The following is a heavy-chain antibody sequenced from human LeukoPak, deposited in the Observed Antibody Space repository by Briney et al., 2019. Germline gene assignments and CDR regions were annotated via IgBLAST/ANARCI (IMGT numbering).Heavy chain of an antibody. CDR3: ARRSSGH. CDR1: GGSFSGYY. CDR2: INHSGST. D-gene: IGHD6-6*01. J-gene: IGHJ4*02. Sequence: MSSETLSLTCAVYGGSFSGYYWSGIRQPPGKGLEWIGEINHSGSTNYNPSLKSRVTISVDTSKNQFSLKLSSVTAADTAVYYCARRSSGHWGQGTLVTVSS. V-gene: IGHV4-34*01.